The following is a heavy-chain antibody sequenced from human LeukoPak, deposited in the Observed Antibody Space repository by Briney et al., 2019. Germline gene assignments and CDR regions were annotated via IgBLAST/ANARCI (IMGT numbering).Heavy chain of an antibody. CDR3: AKHLALVGATTTYDY. Sequence: GGSLRLSCAASGISFSNYSMNWVRQAPGKGLEWVSLISSSSRFIYYGDSVKGRFTISRDNSKNTLYLQMNGLRAEDTAVYYCAKHLALVGATTTYDYWGQGTLVIVSS. V-gene: IGHV3-21*04. J-gene: IGHJ4*02. CDR2: ISSSSRFI. D-gene: IGHD1-26*01. CDR1: GISFSNYS.